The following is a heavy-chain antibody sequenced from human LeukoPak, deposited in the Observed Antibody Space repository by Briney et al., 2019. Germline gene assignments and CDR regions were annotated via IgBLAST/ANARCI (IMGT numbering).Heavy chain of an antibody. J-gene: IGHJ4*02. CDR1: GGTFSSYA. D-gene: IGHD6-19*01. V-gene: IGHV1-69*04. CDR2: IIPILGIA. CDR3: ARVGRQWLADDY. Sequence: SVKVSCKASGGTFSSYAISWVRQAPGQGLEWMGRIIPILGIANYAQKFQGRVTITADKSTSTAYMELSSLRSEDTAVYYYARVGRQWLADDYWGQGTLVTVSS.